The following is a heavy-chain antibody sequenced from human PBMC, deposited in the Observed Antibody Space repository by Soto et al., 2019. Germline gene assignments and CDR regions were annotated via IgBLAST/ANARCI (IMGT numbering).Heavy chain of an antibody. J-gene: IGHJ4*02. Sequence: PGGSLGLSCAASVFTFSSYSMNWVRQAPGKGLEWVSYISSSSTIYYAVSVKGRFTISRDYAKNSLYLQMNSLRDEDTAVYYCARDSSGYNEYYFDYWGQGNLVTVSS. CDR1: VFTFSSYS. CDR3: ARDSSGYNEYYFDY. CDR2: ISSSSTI. V-gene: IGHV3-48*02. D-gene: IGHD3-22*01.